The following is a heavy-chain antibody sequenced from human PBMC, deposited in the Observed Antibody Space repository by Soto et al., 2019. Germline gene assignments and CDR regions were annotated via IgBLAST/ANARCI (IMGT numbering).Heavy chain of an antibody. Sequence: EMQLVESGGGLVQPGGSLRLSCAASGFTFSSYEMHWVRQAPGKGLEWISYISSTGSGTLYADSVRGRFTMSRDNTKNSVSLQMSSLRVEDTAVYYCVRDLHEPLATDALRVANWGQGTQVNVSS. D-gene: IGHD2-8*02. V-gene: IGHV3-48*03. CDR1: GFTFSSYE. CDR3: VRDLHEPLATDALRVAN. CDR2: ISSTGSGT. J-gene: IGHJ4*02.